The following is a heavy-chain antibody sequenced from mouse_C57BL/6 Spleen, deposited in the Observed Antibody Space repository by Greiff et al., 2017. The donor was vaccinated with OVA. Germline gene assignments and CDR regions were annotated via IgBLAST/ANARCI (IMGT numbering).Heavy chain of an antibody. CDR3: AGGGYDGYYRAWFAY. Sequence: QVQLQQSGAELARPGASVKLSCKASGYTFTSYGISWVKQRTGQGLEWIGEIYPRSGNTYYNEKFKGKATLTADKSSSTAYMELRSLTSEDSAVYFCAGGGYDGYYRAWFAYWGQGTLVTVSA. V-gene: IGHV1-81*01. CDR1: GYTFTSYG. CDR2: IYPRSGNT. J-gene: IGHJ3*01. D-gene: IGHD2-3*01.